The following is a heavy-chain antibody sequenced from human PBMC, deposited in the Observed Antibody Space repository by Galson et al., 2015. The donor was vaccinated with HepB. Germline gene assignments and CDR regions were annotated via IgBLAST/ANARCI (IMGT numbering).Heavy chain of an antibody. Sequence: SVKVSCKASGYTFPDYGISWVRQAPGQGLEWMGWISAYNGKTNYAQKLQGRVTLATDTSTNTVYMELRSLRSDDTAVYYCARDTSYGDTSLFYWGQGTLVAVSS. J-gene: IGHJ4*02. V-gene: IGHV1-18*01. CDR2: ISAYNGKT. D-gene: IGHD4-17*01. CDR3: ARDTSYGDTSLFY. CDR1: GYTFPDYG.